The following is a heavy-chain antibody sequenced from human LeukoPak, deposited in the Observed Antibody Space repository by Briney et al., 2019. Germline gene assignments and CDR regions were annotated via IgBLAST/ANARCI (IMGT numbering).Heavy chain of an antibody. Sequence: PGGSLRLSCAASGFTFSNYAMNWVRQAPGMGLEWVATISAGGDGTYFADFVRGRFTISRDNSRSTLYMQMNRLRTEDTAIYYCANKEGYGASDHWGQGTLVTVSS. CDR2: ISAGGDGT. D-gene: IGHD4-17*01. CDR3: ANKEGYGASDH. CDR1: GFTFSNYA. V-gene: IGHV3-23*01. J-gene: IGHJ4*02.